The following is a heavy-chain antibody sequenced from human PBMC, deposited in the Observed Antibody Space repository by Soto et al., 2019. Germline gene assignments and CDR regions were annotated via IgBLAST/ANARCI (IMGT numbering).Heavy chain of an antibody. Sequence: QVQLVESGGGVVQPGRSLRLSCAASGFTFSSYAMHWVRQAPGKGLEWVAVISYDGSNKYYADAVKGRFTISRDNPKNTLYLQMNSLRAEDTAVYYCARDGYSNHFYYYYGMDVWGQGTTVTVSS. D-gene: IGHD4-4*01. CDR1: GFTFSSYA. CDR3: ARDGYSNHFYYYYGMDV. CDR2: ISYDGSNK. J-gene: IGHJ6*02. V-gene: IGHV3-30-3*01.